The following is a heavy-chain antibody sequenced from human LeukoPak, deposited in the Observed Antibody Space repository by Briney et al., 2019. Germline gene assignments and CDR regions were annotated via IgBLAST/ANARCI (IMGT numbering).Heavy chain of an antibody. Sequence: PSETLSLTCTVSGYSISSGYNWGWIRQSPGKGLEWIGSIYHSGKTYYNPSLKSRVTISVDTSKNQFSLKLNSVTAADTAVYYCARDSGTTGEVKFDPWGQGTLVTVSS. D-gene: IGHD3-10*01. J-gene: IGHJ5*02. CDR2: IYHSGKT. V-gene: IGHV4-38-2*02. CDR1: GYSISSGYN. CDR3: ARDSGTTGEVKFDP.